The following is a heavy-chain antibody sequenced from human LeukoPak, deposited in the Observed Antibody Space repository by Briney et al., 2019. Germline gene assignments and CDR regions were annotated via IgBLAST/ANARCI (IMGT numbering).Heavy chain of an antibody. Sequence: ASVKVSCKASGYTCTNYYIHWVRQAPGQGLEWVGIINPNGASTFYAQKFQDRVTMTRDTSTSTGYMELGSLTSEDTAVYYCARGGLSDIALVSARLSIDCWGQGTLVTVSS. V-gene: IGHV1-46*01. D-gene: IGHD2-8*01. J-gene: IGHJ4*02. CDR1: GYTCTNYY. CDR3: ARGGLSDIALVSARLSIDC. CDR2: INPNGAST.